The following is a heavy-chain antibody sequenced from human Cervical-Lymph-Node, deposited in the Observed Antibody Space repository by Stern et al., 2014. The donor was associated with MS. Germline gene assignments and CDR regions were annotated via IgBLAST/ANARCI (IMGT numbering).Heavy chain of an antibody. CDR3: ARALRNAYTWFDP. V-gene: IGHV4-59*01. J-gene: IGHJ5*01. Sequence: QVQLVESGPGLVKPSETLSLTCTVSGGSICNYYWTWIRQPPGKGLEWIGHIDYSGSTNYNPSLESRVTMSVDSSKNEFSLILTSVTAADTAVYYCARALRNAYTWFDPWGQGTLVTVSS. CDR2: IDYSGST. CDR1: GGSICNYY. D-gene: IGHD2-2*01.